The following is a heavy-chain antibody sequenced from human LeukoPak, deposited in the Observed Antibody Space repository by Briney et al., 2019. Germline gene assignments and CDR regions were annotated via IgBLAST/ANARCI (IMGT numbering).Heavy chain of an antibody. D-gene: IGHD3-16*02. CDR1: GFTFSDYY. Sequence: GGSLSLSCAASGFTFSDYYMSWIRQAPGKGLEWVSYISSSGSTIYYADSVKGRFTISRDNAKNSLYLQMNSLRAEDTAVYYCARAPRTYDYVWGSYRPLHLDYWGQGTLVAVSS. CDR3: ARAPRTYDYVWGSYRPLHLDY. V-gene: IGHV3-11*01. CDR2: ISSSGSTI. J-gene: IGHJ4*02.